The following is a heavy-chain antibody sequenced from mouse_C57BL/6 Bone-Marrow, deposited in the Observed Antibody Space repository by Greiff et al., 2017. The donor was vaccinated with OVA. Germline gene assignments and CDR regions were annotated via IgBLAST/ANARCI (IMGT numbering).Heavy chain of an antibody. CDR2: IYPGSGST. CDR3: ARGEYYDYDVFAY. V-gene: IGHV1-55*01. D-gene: IGHD2-4*01. CDR1: GYTFTSYW. Sequence: QVHVKQPGAELVKPGASVKMSCKASGYTFTSYWITWVKQRPGQGLEWIGDIYPGSGSTNYNEKFKSKATLTVDTSSSTAYMQLSSLTSEDSAVYYCARGEYYDYDVFAYWGQGTLVTVSA. J-gene: IGHJ3*01.